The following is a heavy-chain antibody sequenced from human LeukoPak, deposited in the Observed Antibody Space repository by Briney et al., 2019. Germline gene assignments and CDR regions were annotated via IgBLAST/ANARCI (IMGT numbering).Heavy chain of an antibody. Sequence: GESLKISCKGSGYSFTSYWIGWVRQMPGKGLEWMGIIYPDNSDTRYSPSFQGQVTISADKSISTAYLQWNSLKASDTAMYYCARHSAAMGWFDPWGQGTLVTVSS. CDR3: ARHSAAMGWFDP. D-gene: IGHD5-18*01. CDR1: GYSFTSYW. J-gene: IGHJ5*02. CDR2: IYPDNSDT. V-gene: IGHV5-51*01.